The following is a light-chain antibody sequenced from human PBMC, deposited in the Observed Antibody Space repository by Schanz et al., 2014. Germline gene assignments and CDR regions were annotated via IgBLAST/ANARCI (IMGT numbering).Light chain of an antibody. CDR1: SSDVGRYNY. V-gene: IGLV2-14*01. CDR3: SSYTSSRSWV. CDR2: DVS. J-gene: IGLJ3*02. Sequence: QSALTQPASVSGSPGQSITISCTGTSSDVGRYNYVSWYQQHPGKAPKLMIYDVSYRPSGVSNRFSGSKSGNTASLTISGLQAEDEADYYCSSYTSSRSWVFGGGTKLTVL.